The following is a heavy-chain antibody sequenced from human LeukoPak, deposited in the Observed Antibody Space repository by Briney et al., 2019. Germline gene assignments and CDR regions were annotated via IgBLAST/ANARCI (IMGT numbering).Heavy chain of an antibody. J-gene: IGHJ4*02. Sequence: PGGSLRLSCAASGFTFSDYYMSWIRQAPGRGLEWVSYISSSGSTIYYADSVKGRFTISRDNAKNSLYLQMNSLGAEDTAVYYCASLTYYYDSSGYYPDYWGQGTLVTVSS. CDR1: GFTFSDYY. D-gene: IGHD3-22*01. V-gene: IGHV3-11*04. CDR2: ISSSGSTI. CDR3: ASLTYYYDSSGYYPDY.